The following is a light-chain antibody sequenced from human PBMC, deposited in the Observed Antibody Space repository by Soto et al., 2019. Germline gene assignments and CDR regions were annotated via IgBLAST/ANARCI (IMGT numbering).Light chain of an antibody. J-gene: IGLJ3*02. Sequence: QSVLTQPPSASGTPGPRVTISCSGSSSNIGNNAVNWYQQFPGTAPKLLIYDNIQRPSGVPDRFSGSKSGTSASLAISGLQSEDEADYYCAAWGDNLNGGVFCGGTKVTVI. CDR2: DNI. CDR1: SSNIGNNA. V-gene: IGLV1-44*01. CDR3: AAWGDNLNGGV.